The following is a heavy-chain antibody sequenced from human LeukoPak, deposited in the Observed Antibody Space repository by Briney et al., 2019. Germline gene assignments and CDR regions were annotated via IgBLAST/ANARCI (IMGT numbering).Heavy chain of an antibody. CDR3: ARVGCCSGGSCPDWYFDL. CDR1: GFTFSSYW. D-gene: IGHD2-15*01. V-gene: IGHV3-74*01. Sequence: PGGSLRLSCAAFGFTFSSYWMHWVRQAPGKGLVWVSRINGDESSTSYADSVKGRFTISRDNAKNTLYLQMNSLRAEDTAVYYCARVGCCSGGSCPDWYFDLWGRGTLVTVSS. CDR2: INGDESST. J-gene: IGHJ2*01.